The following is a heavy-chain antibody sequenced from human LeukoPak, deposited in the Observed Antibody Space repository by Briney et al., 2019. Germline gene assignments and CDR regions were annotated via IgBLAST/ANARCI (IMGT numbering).Heavy chain of an antibody. J-gene: IGHJ3*02. CDR1: GGSISSGSYY. D-gene: IGHD3-22*01. CDR2: IYTSGST. Sequence: SETLSLTCTVSGGSISSGSYYWSWIWQPAGKGLEWIGRIYTSGSTNYNPSLKSRVTISVDTSKNQFSLNLSSVTAADTAVYYCASRPSGLGTFDIWGQGTMVTVSS. V-gene: IGHV4-61*02. CDR3: ASRPSGLGTFDI.